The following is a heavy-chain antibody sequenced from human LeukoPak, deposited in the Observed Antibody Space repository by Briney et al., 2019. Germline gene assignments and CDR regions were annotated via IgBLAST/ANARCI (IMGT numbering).Heavy chain of an antibody. J-gene: IGHJ4*02. CDR2: ISAGDGSS. CDR3: ARTFLSGDGYKVGYFDY. CDR1: GFTFAGNA. D-gene: IGHD5-24*01. Sequence: GGSLRLSCATSGFTFAGNAMSWVRQSPGKGLEWVSGISAGDGSSHYADSVKGRFTISVDNSKNTLYLQMNSLTAEDTAVYYCARTFLSGDGYKVGYFDYWGQGTLVTVSS. V-gene: IGHV3-23*01.